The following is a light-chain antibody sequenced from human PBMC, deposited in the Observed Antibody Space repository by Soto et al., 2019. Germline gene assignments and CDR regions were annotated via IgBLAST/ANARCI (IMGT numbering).Light chain of an antibody. CDR2: DAS. J-gene: IGKJ3*01. CDR1: QSISSY. CDR3: HQRSTWPFT. Sequence: EIVLTQSPATLSLSPGERATLSCRASQSISSYLAWYQQKPDQAPRLLIYDASNRATGIPARFSGSGSGTDFTLTISSLEPEDFAVYYCHQRSTWPFTFCPGT. V-gene: IGKV3-11*01.